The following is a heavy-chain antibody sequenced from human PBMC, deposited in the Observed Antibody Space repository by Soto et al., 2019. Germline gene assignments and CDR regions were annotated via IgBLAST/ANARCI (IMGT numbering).Heavy chain of an antibody. D-gene: IGHD1-26*01. CDR1: GGSISVYY. V-gene: IGHV4-59*01. J-gene: IGHJ4*02. CDR3: ARGVGSSPPRY. Sequence: XETLSLTCTISGGSISVYYGSWIRQPPGQALEWIGYIYDSGSPYYNPSLRSRVIISADTSKNQISLKLTSATAADTAVYYCARGVGSSPPRYWGRGTLVTVSS. CDR2: IYDSGSP.